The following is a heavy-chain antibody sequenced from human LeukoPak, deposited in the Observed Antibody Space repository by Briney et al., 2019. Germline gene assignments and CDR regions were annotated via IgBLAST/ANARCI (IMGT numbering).Heavy chain of an antibody. CDR1: GGTFSSYA. D-gene: IGHD6-13*01. CDR3: ASLLYASSSRSDFDY. CDR2: IIPILGIA. Sequence: ASVKVSCKASGGTFSSYAISWVRQAPGQGLEWMGRIIPILGIANYAQKFQGRVTITADKSTSTAYMELSSLRSEDTAVYYCASLLYASSSRSDFDYWGQGTLVTVSS. V-gene: IGHV1-69*04. J-gene: IGHJ4*02.